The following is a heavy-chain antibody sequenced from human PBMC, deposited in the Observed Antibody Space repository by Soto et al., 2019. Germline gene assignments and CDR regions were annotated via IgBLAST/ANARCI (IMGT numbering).Heavy chain of an antibody. J-gene: IGHJ4*02. Sequence: QVHLVQSGAEVRKPGASVKISCRASGYTFTSYAIHWVRLAPGHGLEWMGWITGGNNTKYSQTFMGRVSIRSDTSASTAYMELSSLRSEDTALYFCARGRLFNDYWRQGTLVTVSS. V-gene: IGHV1-3*01. CDR3: ARGRLFNDY. D-gene: IGHD3-22*01. CDR2: ITGGNNT. CDR1: GYTFTSYA.